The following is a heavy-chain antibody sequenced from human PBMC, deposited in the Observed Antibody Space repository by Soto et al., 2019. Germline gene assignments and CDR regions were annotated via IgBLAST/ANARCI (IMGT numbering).Heavy chain of an antibody. CDR3: AAGDSSGYYGG. CDR2: ITVGTGNT. V-gene: IGHV1-58*01. Sequence: GASVKVSCKASGFIFTSSSVQWARQARGQRLEWIGWITVGTGNTNYAQKFQERVTITRDMSTSTAYMELSNLRSEDTAIYYCAAGDSSGYYGGWGQGTQVTAPQ. CDR1: GFIFTSSS. D-gene: IGHD3-22*01. J-gene: IGHJ4*02.